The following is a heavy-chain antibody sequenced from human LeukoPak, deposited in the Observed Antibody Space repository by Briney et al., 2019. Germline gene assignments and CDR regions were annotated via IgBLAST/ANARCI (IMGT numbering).Heavy chain of an antibody. D-gene: IGHD3-22*01. Sequence: SETLSLTCTVSGGSISSYYWSWIRQPPGKGLEWIGYIYYSGSTNYNPSLKSRVTISVDTSKNQFSLKLSSVTAADTAVYYCARDGYYEWAFDYWGQGTLVTVSS. J-gene: IGHJ4*02. CDR2: IYYSGST. CDR1: GGSISSYY. CDR3: ARDGYYEWAFDY. V-gene: IGHV4-59*01.